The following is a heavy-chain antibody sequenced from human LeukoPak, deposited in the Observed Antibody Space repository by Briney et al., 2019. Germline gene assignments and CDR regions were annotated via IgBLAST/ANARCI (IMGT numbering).Heavy chain of an antibody. V-gene: IGHV3-23*01. Sequence: PGGSLRLSCAASGFTFSSYAMSWVRQAPGKGLEWVSAISGSGGSTYYADSVKGRFTISRDNSKNTLYLQMNSLRAEDTAVYYCAKRYDFWSGYNYAIDYWGQGTLVTVSS. CDR1: GFTFSSYA. J-gene: IGHJ4*02. D-gene: IGHD3-3*01. CDR2: ISGSGGST. CDR3: AKRYDFWSGYNYAIDY.